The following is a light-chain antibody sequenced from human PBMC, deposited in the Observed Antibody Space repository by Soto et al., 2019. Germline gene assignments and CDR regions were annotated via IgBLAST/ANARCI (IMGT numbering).Light chain of an antibody. J-gene: IGKJ3*01. V-gene: IGKV1-33*01. CDR1: QDITSY. CDR3: QHRDYLPI. CDR2: DAS. Sequence: DIQMTQSPSSLSASVGDRVTITCQASQDITSYLNWYQHKPGKAPKLLIYDASILEAGVPPRFSGSGSRTDFTLTISSLQPEDVATYYCQHRDYLPIFGPGTTVDFK.